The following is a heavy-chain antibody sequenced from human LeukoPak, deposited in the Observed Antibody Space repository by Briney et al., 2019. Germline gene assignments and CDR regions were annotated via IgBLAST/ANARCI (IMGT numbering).Heavy chain of an antibody. V-gene: IGHV3-9*01. D-gene: IGHD3-10*01. CDR1: GFTFDDYA. CDR3: AKDKAWGSGSYCLDY. J-gene: IGHJ4*02. CDR2: ISWNSGSI. Sequence: PGGSLRLSCAASGFTFDDYAMHWVRQAPGKGLEWVSGISWNSGSIGYADSVKGRFTISRDNAKNSLYLQMNSLRAEDTALYYCAKDKAWGSGSYCLDYWGQGTLVTVSS.